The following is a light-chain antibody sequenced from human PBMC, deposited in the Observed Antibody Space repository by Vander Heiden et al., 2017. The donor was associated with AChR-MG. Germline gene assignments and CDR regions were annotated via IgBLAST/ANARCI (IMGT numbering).Light chain of an antibody. J-gene: IGKJ4*01. CDR2: DAS. CDR3: QQRSNWPPTYS. V-gene: IGKV3-11*01. CDR1: ESVNSY. Sequence: AFFQSPATLSFFPGYTATVFCRATESVNSYLAWYQHKPGQAPRLLIYDASNRATGIPDRFIGSGFGTDFALTISRLEPEDFAVYYCQQRSNWPPTYSFGGGTKVEIK.